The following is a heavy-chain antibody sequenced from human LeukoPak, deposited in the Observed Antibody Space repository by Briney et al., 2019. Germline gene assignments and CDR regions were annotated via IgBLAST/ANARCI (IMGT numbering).Heavy chain of an antibody. Sequence: PSETLSLTCTVSGGSISSSSYYWGWIRQPPGKGLEWIGSIYYSGSTYYNPSLKSRVTISVDTSKNQFSLKLSSVTAADTAVYYCARARDEVYFQHWGQGTLVTVSS. CDR2: IYYSGST. CDR1: GGSISSSSYY. J-gene: IGHJ1*01. CDR3: ARARDEVYFQH. V-gene: IGHV4-39*07.